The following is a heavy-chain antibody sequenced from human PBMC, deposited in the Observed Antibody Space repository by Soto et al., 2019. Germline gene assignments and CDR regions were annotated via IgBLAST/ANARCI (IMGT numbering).Heavy chain of an antibody. D-gene: IGHD4-17*01. V-gene: IGHV1-18*01. CDR2: ISAYDGNT. J-gene: IGHJ4*02. Sequence: QVQLVQSGAEVKKPGASVKVSCKASGYTFTSYAISWVRQAPGQGLEWMGCISAYDGNTNYAQKLQGRVTMTTDTSASTAYMEGGSLRSDDTAVYYWARHPGYGEYEIDYGGQGTLVTVSS. CDR1: GYTFTSYA. CDR3: ARHPGYGEYEIDY.